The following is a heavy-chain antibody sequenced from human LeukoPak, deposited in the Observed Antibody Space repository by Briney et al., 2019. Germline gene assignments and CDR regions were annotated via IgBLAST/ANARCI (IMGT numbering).Heavy chain of an antibody. CDR2: VFYSGAT. CDR1: GGPFRVYS. CDR3: ARPMARGYYYMDV. V-gene: IGHV4-59*01. Sequence: PSGTLSLPAISSGGPFRVYSGNWSRQPPGKALDWIGYVFYSGATNYNPSLKSRVTLSVDTSNNQFSLKLTSVTAADTAVYYCARPMARGYYYMDVWAKGTMVTVSS. D-gene: IGHD3-10*01. J-gene: IGHJ6*03.